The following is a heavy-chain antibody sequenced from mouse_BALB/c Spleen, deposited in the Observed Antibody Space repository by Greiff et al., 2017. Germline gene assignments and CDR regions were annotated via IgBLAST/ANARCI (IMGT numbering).Heavy chain of an antibody. CDR3: AGTGTYFDY. J-gene: IGHJ2*01. CDR1: GYSITSDYA. D-gene: IGHD4-1*01. V-gene: IGHV3-2*02. Sequence: VQLKESGPGLVKPSQSLYLTCTVTGYSITSDYAWNWIRQFPGNKLEWMGYISYSGSTSYNPSLKSRISITRDTSKNQFFLQLNSVTTEDTATYYCAGTGTYFDYWGQGTTLTVSS. CDR2: ISYSGST.